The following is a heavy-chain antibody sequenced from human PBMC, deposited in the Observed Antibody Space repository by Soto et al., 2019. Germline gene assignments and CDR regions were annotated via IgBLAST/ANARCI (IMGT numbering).Heavy chain of an antibody. CDR3: ARWGYYDSSGYYYLGYYYYGMDV. CDR2: IWYDGSNK. V-gene: IGHV3-33*08. J-gene: IGHJ6*02. D-gene: IGHD3-22*01. Sequence: PGGSLRLSCTASEFTFSTYAMYWVRQAPGKWLEWVAVIWYDGSNKYYADSVKGRFTISRDNSKNTLYLQMNSLRAEDTAVYYCARWGYYDSSGYYYLGYYYYGMDVWGQGTTVTVSS. CDR1: EFTFSTYA.